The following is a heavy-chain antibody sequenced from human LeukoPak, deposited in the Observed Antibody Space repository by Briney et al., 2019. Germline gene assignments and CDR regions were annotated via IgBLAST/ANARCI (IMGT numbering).Heavy chain of an antibody. CDR3: ARDLGGTMVRGVISD. D-gene: IGHD3-10*01. CDR2: INHSGST. J-gene: IGHJ4*02. V-gene: IGHV4-34*01. Sequence: SETLSLTCAVYGGSFSGYYWSWIRQPPGKGLEWIGEINHSGSTNYNPSLKSRVTISVDTSKNQFSLKLSSVTAADTAVYYCARDLGGTMVRGVISDWGQGTLVTVSS. CDR1: GGSFSGYY.